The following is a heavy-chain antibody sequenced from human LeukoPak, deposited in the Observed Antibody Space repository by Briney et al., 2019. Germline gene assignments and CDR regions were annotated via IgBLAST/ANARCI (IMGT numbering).Heavy chain of an antibody. V-gene: IGHV1-18*01. D-gene: IGHD4-23*01. CDR1: GFTLANYG. CDR3: ARSVAPLWVDY. CDR2: ISAYNGNT. Sequence: ASVKVSCKTSGFTLANYGINWVRQAPGQGLEWMGWISAYNGNTNYAQKLQGRVTMTTDTSTSTAYMELRSLRSDDTAVYYCARSVAPLWVDYWGQGTLVTVSS. J-gene: IGHJ4*02.